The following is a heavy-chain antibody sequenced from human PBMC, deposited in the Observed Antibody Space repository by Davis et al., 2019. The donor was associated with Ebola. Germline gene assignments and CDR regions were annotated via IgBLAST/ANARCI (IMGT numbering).Heavy chain of an antibody. D-gene: IGHD3-22*01. V-gene: IGHV3-9*01. CDR2: ISWNSGSI. CDR3: AKHYSPGGHYNFDY. CDR1: GFTFDDYA. Sequence: SLRLSCAASGFTFDDYAMHCVRQAPGKGLEWVPGISWNSGSIGYADSVKGRFTISRDNAKNSLYLQMNSLRAEATALYYCAKHYSPGGHYNFDYWGQGTLVTVSS. J-gene: IGHJ4*02.